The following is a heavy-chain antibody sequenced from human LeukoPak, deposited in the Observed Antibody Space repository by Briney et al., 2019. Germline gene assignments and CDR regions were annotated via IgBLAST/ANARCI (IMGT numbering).Heavy chain of an antibody. J-gene: IGHJ4*02. CDR1: GDSFVRSIFY. Sequence: PSETLSLTCTVSGDSFVRSIFYWAWIRQPPGKGLEWIGSIHYSGSPYYNPSLKSRVSISVDTSKNQFSLKVTSVTATDTSMYYCARVSGYCSAGSCYSSTFDSWGQGTLVTVSS. V-gene: IGHV4-39*01. CDR3: ARVSGYCSAGSCYSSTFDS. D-gene: IGHD2-15*01. CDR2: IHYSGSP.